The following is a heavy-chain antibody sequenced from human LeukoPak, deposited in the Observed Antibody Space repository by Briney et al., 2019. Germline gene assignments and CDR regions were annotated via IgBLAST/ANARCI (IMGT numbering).Heavy chain of an antibody. Sequence: TESGPTLVNPTETLTLTCTVSGFSLSNARMGVSWIRRPPGKALEWAAHIFSNDEKSYSTSLKSRLTISKDTSKSQVVLTMTNMDPVDTATYYCARIRGWQWPFIDYWGQGTLVAVSS. J-gene: IGHJ4*02. D-gene: IGHD6-19*01. V-gene: IGHV2-26*01. CDR3: ARIRGWQWPFIDY. CDR1: GFSLSNARMG. CDR2: IFSNDEK.